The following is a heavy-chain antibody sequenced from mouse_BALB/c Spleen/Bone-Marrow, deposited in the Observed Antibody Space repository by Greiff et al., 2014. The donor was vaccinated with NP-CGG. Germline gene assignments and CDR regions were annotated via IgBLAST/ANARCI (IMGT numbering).Heavy chain of an antibody. J-gene: IGHJ2*01. V-gene: IGHV1-87*01. CDR3: ARGFPFDY. Sequence: VQLQESGAELARPGASVKLSCKASSYTFTSYWMQWVKQRPGQGLEWIGAIYPGDGDTRYTQKFKGKATLTADKSSSTAYMQLSSLASEDSAVYYCARGFPFDYWGQGTTLTVSS. CDR1: SYTFTSYW. CDR2: IYPGDGDT.